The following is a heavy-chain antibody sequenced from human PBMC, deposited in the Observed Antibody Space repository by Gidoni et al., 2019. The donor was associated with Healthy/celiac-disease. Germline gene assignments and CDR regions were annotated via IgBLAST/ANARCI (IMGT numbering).Heavy chain of an antibody. J-gene: IGHJ5*02. D-gene: IGHD5-12*01. CDR1: GFTVSSNY. V-gene: IGHV3-53*04. Sequence: EVQLVESGGGLVQPGGSLRLSCAAYGFTVSSNYMSWVRQAPGKGLEWVSVIYSGGSTDYADSVKGLFTISRHNSKNTLYLQMNSLRAEDTAVYYCARGRRDGYNPLDPWGQGTLVTVSS. CDR2: IYSGGST. CDR3: ARGRRDGYNPLDP.